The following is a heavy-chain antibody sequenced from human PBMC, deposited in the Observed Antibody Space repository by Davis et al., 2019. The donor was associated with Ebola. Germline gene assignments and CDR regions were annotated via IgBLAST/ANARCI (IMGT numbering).Heavy chain of an antibody. V-gene: IGHV3-23*01. CDR2: ISGSSGNT. J-gene: IGHJ4*02. Sequence: PGGSLRLSCAASGFTFSTYSMTWVRQAPGKGLEWVSIISGSSGNTYYADSVKGRFTISKDNAKNRLYLQMNSLRAEDTALYYCAKDLRPTYDSSEPPFDHWGQGTLVTVSS. CDR1: GFTFSTYS. D-gene: IGHD3-22*01. CDR3: AKDLRPTYDSSEPPFDH.